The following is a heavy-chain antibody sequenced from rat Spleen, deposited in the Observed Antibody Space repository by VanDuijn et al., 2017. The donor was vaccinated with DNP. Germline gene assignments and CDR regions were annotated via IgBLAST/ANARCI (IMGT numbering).Heavy chain of an antibody. D-gene: IGHD1-7*01. Sequence: EVQLVESGGGLVQPGRSLKLSCAASGFTFSDYYMAWVRQAPTKGLEWVATIAYDGGSIYYRGSVQGRFTISRDNAKSTLYLQMNSLKSEDTATYYCARALWVSWYFDFWGPGTMVTVSS. J-gene: IGHJ1*01. V-gene: IGHV5-7*01. CDR3: ARALWVSWYFDF. CDR1: GFTFSDYY. CDR2: IAYDGGSI.